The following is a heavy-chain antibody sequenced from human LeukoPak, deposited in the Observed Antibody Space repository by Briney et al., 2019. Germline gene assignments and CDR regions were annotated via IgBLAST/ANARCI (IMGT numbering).Heavy chain of an antibody. Sequence: GGSLRLSCAASGFTFSSYAMNWVRQAPGKGLEWVSGISGSGGSTYYADSVKGRFTISRDNSKNTPYLQMYSLRAEDTAVYYCAKRDDSSSWTAFDIWGQGTMVTVSS. V-gene: IGHV3-23*01. D-gene: IGHD6-13*01. J-gene: IGHJ3*02. CDR1: GFTFSSYA. CDR2: ISGSGGST. CDR3: AKRDDSSSWTAFDI.